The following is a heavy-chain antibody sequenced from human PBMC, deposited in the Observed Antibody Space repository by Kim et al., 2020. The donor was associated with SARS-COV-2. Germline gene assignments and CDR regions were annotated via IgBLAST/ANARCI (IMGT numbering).Heavy chain of an antibody. V-gene: IGHV4-59*01. CDR3: ASLAAGYGLDV. Sequence: SETLSPTCGVSGDSIRYYYWSWIRQPPGKELEWIGYIYHTGNTNYNPSLKSRVTMSVDTSKNQFSLKLTSVTAADTAVYYCASLAAGYGLDVWGQGTTVT. CDR1: GDSIRYYY. CDR2: IYHTGNT. J-gene: IGHJ6*02. D-gene: IGHD6-13*01.